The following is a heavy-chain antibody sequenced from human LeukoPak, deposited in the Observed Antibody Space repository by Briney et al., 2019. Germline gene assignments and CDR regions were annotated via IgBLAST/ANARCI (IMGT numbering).Heavy chain of an antibody. CDR2: IYYSGST. CDR3: ARHRGDPTTHFDY. V-gene: IGHV4-59*08. J-gene: IGHJ4*02. CDR1: GGSISSYY. Sequence: SETLSLTCTVSGGSISSYYWSWIRQPPGKGLEWIGYIYYSGSTNYNPSLKSRVTISVDTSKNQFSLKLSSVTAADTAVYYCARHRGDPTTHFDYWGQGTLVTVSS. D-gene: IGHD5-12*01.